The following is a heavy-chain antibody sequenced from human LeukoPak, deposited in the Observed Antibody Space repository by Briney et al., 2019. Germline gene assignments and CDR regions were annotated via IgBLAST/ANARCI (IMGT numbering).Heavy chain of an antibody. CDR1: GGSISSSSYY. D-gene: IGHD5-18*01. CDR3: ARHRGYSYGRDYYYYMDV. J-gene: IGHJ6*03. Sequence: PSETLSLTCTVSGGSISSSSYYWGWIRQPPGKGLEWIGSIYYSGSTYYNPSLKSRVTISVDTSKNQFSLKLSSVTAADTAVYYCARHRGYSYGRDYYYYMDVWGKGTTVTVSS. CDR2: IYYSGST. V-gene: IGHV4-39*01.